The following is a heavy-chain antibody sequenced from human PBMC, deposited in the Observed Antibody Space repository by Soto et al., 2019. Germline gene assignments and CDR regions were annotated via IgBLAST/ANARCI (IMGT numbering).Heavy chain of an antibody. Sequence: PGGSLRLSCAASGFTFSSYSMNWVRQAPGKGLEWVSSISSSSSYIYYADSVKGRFTISRDNAKKSLYLQMNSLRAEDTAVYYCASEAAAGTFWGQGTLVTVSS. CDR1: GFTFSSYS. CDR2: ISSSSSYI. CDR3: ASEAAAGTF. D-gene: IGHD6-13*01. J-gene: IGHJ4*02. V-gene: IGHV3-21*01.